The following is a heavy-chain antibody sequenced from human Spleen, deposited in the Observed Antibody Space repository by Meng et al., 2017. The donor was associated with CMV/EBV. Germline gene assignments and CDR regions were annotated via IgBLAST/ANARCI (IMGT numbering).Heavy chain of an antibody. CDR2: ISSSASTI. Sequence: GESLKISCAASGFTFNNYEMNWVRQAPGRGPEWVSYISSSASTIYYADSVKGRFTISRDNSKNTLYLQMNSLRAEDTAVYYCAKDLSLGMDVWGQGTTVTVSS. V-gene: IGHV3-48*03. CDR3: AKDLSLGMDV. D-gene: IGHD3-16*02. J-gene: IGHJ6*02. CDR1: GFTFNNYE.